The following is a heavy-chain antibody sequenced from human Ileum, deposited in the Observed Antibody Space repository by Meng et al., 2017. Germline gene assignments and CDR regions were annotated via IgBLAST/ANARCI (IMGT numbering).Heavy chain of an antibody. Sequence: GADEKITRASVKVSCKASGYTFSTLAMNCVLQDTGQWVHYMGTSKPSSGRTSDAQRFQGRLTMIRDTATSTAYMELSGLTSEDTSVYSCVRESAETYYFDFWGQGTLVTVSS. D-gene: IGHD6-13*01. CDR3: VRESAETYYFDF. J-gene: IGHJ4*02. CDR1: GYTFSTLA. CDR2: SKPSSGRT. V-gene: IGHV1-46*01.